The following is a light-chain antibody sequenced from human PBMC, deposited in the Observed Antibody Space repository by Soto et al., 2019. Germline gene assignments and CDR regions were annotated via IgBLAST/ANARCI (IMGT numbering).Light chain of an antibody. Sequence: QSVLTQPASVSGSPGQSIAISCTGTSSDVGAYDYVSWYQQHPDKAPKLIIYEVGHRPAGVSNRFSASKYVNTATLTISGLQTEDEADYYCASHTTSNTRVFGTGTKVTVL. J-gene: IGLJ1*01. CDR2: EVG. V-gene: IGLV2-14*03. CDR3: ASHTTSNTRV. CDR1: SSDVGAYDY.